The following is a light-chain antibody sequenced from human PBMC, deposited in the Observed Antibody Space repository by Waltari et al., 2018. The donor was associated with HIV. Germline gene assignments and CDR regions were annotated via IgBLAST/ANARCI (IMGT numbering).Light chain of an antibody. Sequence: EILMTHSPPTLSLSPGESAHHPRRASQSVNRDLAWYQQSPGQSPRILIHGASTRASHIPDRFSGSGAGTEFTLTISSLQSEDFAVYYCQQYNTWPPGAFGQGTKVEIK. V-gene: IGKV3-15*01. CDR1: QSVNRD. J-gene: IGKJ1*01. CDR3: QQYNTWPPGA. CDR2: GAS.